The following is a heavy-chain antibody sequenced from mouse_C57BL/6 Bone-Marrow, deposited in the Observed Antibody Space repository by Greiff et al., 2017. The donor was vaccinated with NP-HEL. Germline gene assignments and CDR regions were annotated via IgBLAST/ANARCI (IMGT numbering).Heavy chain of an antibody. J-gene: IGHJ3*01. CDR1: GYTFTSYW. CDR2: IYPGSGST. CDR3: ARGSYTVVEAY. Sequence: QVHVKQSGAELVKPGASVKMSCKASGYTFTSYWITWVKQRPGQGLEWIGDIYPGSGSTNYNEKFKSKATLTVDTSSSTAYMQLSSLTSEDSAVYYCARGSYTVVEAYWGQGTLVTVSA. D-gene: IGHD1-1*01. V-gene: IGHV1-55*01.